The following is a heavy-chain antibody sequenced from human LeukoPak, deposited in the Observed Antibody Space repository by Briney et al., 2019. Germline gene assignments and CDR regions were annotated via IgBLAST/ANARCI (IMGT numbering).Heavy chain of an antibody. CDR2: IIPIFGTA. J-gene: IGHJ3*02. Sequence: GSSVKVSCKASGGTFSSYAISWVRQAPGQGLEWMGGIIPIFGTANYAQKFQGRVTITADESTSTAYMELSSLRSEDTAVYYCARHRVPAMPNAFDIWGQGTMVTVSS. CDR3: ARHRVPAMPNAFDI. V-gene: IGHV1-69*01. CDR1: GGTFSSYA. D-gene: IGHD2-2*01.